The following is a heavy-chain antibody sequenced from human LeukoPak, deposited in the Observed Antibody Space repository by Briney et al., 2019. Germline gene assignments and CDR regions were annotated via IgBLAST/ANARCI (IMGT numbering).Heavy chain of an antibody. CDR2: IYDSGST. D-gene: IGHD4-17*01. CDR1: GYSISSGYY. V-gene: IGHV4-38-2*02. J-gene: IGHJ6*04. CDR3: ARATVTTGMVVDV. Sequence: PSETLSLTCTVSGYSISSGYYWGWIRQPPGRGLEWTGSIYDSGSTYYNPSLKSRVIISLDTSKNQFSLKLSSVTAADTAMYYCARATVTTGMVVDVWGKGTTVTVSS.